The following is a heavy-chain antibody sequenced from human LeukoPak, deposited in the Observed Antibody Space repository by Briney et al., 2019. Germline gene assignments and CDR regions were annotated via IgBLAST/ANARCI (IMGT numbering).Heavy chain of an antibody. CDR1: GGSISSYY. CDR3: ARHVYDFWSGYYFDY. CDR2: IYYSGST. Sequence: PSETLSLTCTVSGGSISSYYWSWIRQPPGKGLERIGYIYYSGSTNYNPSLKSRVTISVDTSKNQFSLKLSSVTAADTAVYYCARHVYDFWSGYYFDYWGQGTLVTVSS. D-gene: IGHD3-3*01. J-gene: IGHJ4*02. V-gene: IGHV4-59*08.